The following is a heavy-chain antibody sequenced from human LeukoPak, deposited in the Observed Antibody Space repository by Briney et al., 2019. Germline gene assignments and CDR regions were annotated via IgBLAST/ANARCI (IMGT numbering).Heavy chain of an antibody. J-gene: IGHJ4*02. CDR2: FDPEDGET. Sequence: ASVKVSCKVSGYTLTELSMHWVRQAPGKGLEWMGGFDPEDGETIYAQKFQGRVTMTEDTSTDTAYMELSSLRSEDTAVYYCATDGVGGYYDSGGFDYWGQGTLVTVSS. CDR3: ATDGVGGYYDSGGFDY. CDR1: GYTLTELS. V-gene: IGHV1-24*01. D-gene: IGHD3-22*01.